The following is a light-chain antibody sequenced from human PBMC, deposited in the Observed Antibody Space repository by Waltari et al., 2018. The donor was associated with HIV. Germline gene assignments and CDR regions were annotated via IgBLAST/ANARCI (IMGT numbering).Light chain of an antibody. J-gene: IGLJ2*01. CDR2: DVT. V-gene: IGLV2-14*03. CDR1: KSDIGS. Sequence: QSALPQPASVSGSPGQSITIACTATKSDIGSVSWYQQHPGKAPRLLIYDVTNRPSGVPSRFSGSKSAYTASLTISGLQAEDEADYYCSSYTDSDTHVIFGGGTRLT. CDR3: SSYTDSDTHVI.